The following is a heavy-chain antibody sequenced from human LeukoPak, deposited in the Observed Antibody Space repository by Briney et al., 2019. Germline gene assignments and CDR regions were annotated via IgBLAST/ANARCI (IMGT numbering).Heavy chain of an antibody. CDR1: GYTFTSYG. V-gene: IGHV3-21*01. Sequence: ASVKVSCKASGYTFTSYGISWVRQAPGQGLEWVSSISSSSNYIYYADSVKGRFTVSRDNAKNSLYLQMNSLRGEDTAVYYCARDRKGTTVTLLDYWGQGTQVTVSS. D-gene: IGHD4-17*01. CDR3: ARDRKGTTVTLLDY. J-gene: IGHJ4*02. CDR2: ISSSSNYI.